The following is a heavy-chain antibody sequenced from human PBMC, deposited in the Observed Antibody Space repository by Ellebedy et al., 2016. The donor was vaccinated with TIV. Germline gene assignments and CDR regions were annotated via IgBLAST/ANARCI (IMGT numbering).Heavy chain of an antibody. CDR3: AKDRMVRGLIIGDNWFDP. Sequence: GGSLRLXXAGSGFTFEDYTMHWVRQGPGKGLEWVSGISWSSDTIDYADSVKGRFTISRDNSKNTLYLQMNSLRAEDTAVYYCAKDRMVRGLIIGDNWFDPWGQGTLVTVSS. V-gene: IGHV3-9*01. D-gene: IGHD3-10*01. J-gene: IGHJ5*02. CDR2: ISWSSDTI. CDR1: GFTFEDYT.